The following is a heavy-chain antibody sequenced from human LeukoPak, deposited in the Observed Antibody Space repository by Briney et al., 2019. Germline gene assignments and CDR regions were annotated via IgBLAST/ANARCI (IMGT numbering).Heavy chain of an antibody. J-gene: IGHJ3*02. CDR1: GFTFSSSW. V-gene: IGHV3-74*01. Sequence: RGSLRLSCAASGFTFSSSWMHWVRHAPGKGLLWVSRINIDGSNTIYADSVKGRFTISRDNAKNTLYLQMNSLRHEDTAVYYCARDRDVIVTAIHYDAFDIWGQGTMVTVSS. CDR2: INIDGSNT. D-gene: IGHD2-21*02. CDR3: ARDRDVIVTAIHYDAFDI.